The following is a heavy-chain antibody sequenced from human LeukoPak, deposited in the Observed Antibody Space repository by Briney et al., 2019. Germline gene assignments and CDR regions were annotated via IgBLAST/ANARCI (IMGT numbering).Heavy chain of an antibody. D-gene: IGHD3-22*01. CDR3: AGGYYDSSGYPGY. CDR2: IFYDGSNK. CDR1: GLTFSGSG. V-gene: IGHV3-30*19. Sequence: PGGSLRLSCVVSGLTFSGSGMHWVRQAPGKGLEWVAVIFYDGSNKYYADSVKGRFTISRDNSKYTLYLQMNSLRAEDTAVYYCAGGYYDSSGYPGYWGQGTLVTVSS. J-gene: IGHJ4*02.